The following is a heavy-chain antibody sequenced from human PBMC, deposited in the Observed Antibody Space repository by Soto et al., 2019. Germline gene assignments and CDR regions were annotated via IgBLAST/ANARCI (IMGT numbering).Heavy chain of an antibody. J-gene: IGHJ4*02. Sequence: QLQLQESGPGLVKPSETLSLTCTVSGGSISKSTYYWCWIRQPPGKGLEWIGSIYYSGSTYYYPSFKSRVTISVDTSKNQFSLKLSSVTAADPAVYYCARHHESGWYGYWGQGTLVTVSS. CDR2: IYYSGST. D-gene: IGHD6-19*01. V-gene: IGHV4-39*01. CDR3: ARHHESGWYGY. CDR1: GGSISKSTYY.